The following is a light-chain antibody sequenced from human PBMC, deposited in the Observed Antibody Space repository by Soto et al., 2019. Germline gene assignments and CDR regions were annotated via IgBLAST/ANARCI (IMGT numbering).Light chain of an antibody. J-gene: IGLJ1*01. CDR2: EVS. CDR3: TSYTSSTYV. Sequence: QSALTQPASVSGSPGQSITISCTGTSSDVGSYNYVSWYQQHPGKAPKLMIFEVSNRPSGVSNRFSGSKSGNTASLTISGLQAEDEADYYCTSYTSSTYVSGTGTKLTVL. V-gene: IGLV2-14*01. CDR1: SSDVGSYNY.